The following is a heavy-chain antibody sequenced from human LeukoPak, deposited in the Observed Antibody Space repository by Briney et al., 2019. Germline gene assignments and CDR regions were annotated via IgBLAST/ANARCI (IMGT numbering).Heavy chain of an antibody. V-gene: IGHV1-69*04. D-gene: IGHD3-22*01. CDR2: IIPILGIA. J-gene: IGHJ4*02. Sequence: ASVKVSCEASGGTFSSYAISWVRQAPGQGLEWMGRIIPILGIANYAQKFQGRVTITADKSTSTAYMELSSLRSEDTAVYYCGGGYYDSSGYYPRSPFDYWGQGTLVTVSS. CDR1: GGTFSSYA. CDR3: GGGYYDSSGYYPRSPFDY.